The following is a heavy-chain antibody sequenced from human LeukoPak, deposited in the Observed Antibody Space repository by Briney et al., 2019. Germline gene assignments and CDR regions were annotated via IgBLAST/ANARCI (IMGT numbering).Heavy chain of an antibody. CDR1: GGSISSGGYY. V-gene: IGHV4-31*03. D-gene: IGHD3-10*01. CDR2: IYYSGST. CDR3: ARCGFEELLCSWFDP. J-gene: IGHJ5*02. Sequence: SQTLSLTCTVSGGSISSGGYYWSWIRQHPGKGLEWIGYIYYSGSTYYNPSLKSRVTISVDTSKNQFSLKLSSVTAADTAVYYCARCGFEELLCSWFDPWGQGTLVTVSS.